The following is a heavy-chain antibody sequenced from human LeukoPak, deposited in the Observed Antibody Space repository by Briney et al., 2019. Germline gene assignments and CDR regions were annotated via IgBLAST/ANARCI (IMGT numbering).Heavy chain of an antibody. CDR2: IDHSGSA. V-gene: IGHV4-34*01. CDR1: GESFSGYY. D-gene: IGHD2-2*01. Sequence: SETLSLTCAVYGESFSGYYWTWIRQTAGKGLEWIGKIDHSGSANYNPSLKSRVTISVATPRNQFPLELSSVTAADTAVYYCARGRYCNTTNCPYVGGFYYMDVWGKGTTVLVSS. CDR3: ARGRYCNTTNCPYVGGFYYMDV. J-gene: IGHJ6*03.